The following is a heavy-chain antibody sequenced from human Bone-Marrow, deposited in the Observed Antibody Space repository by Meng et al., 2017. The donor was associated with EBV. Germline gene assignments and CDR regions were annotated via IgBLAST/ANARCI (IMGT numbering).Heavy chain of an antibody. V-gene: IGHV1-69*01. CDR3: ARGAVRGVIHWFDP. CDR2: IIPIFGTA. J-gene: IGHJ5*02. Sequence: QGQLVQSGAEVEKPGSSGKVSCKASGGTFSSYAISWVRQAPGQGLEWMGGIIPIFGTANYAQKFQGRVTITADESTSTAYMELSSLRSEDTAVYYCARGAVRGVIHWFDPWGQGTLVTVSS. D-gene: IGHD3-10*01. CDR1: GGTFSSYA.